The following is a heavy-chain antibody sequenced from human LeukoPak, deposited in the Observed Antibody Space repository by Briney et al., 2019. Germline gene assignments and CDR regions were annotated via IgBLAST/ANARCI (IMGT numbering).Heavy chain of an antibody. Sequence: GGSLRLSCAASGFTFSDYYMSWIRQAPGKGLGWVSYISSSGSTIYYADSVKGRFTISRDNAKNSLYLQMNSLRAEDTAVYYCARDYYGSGSYYNSNYYYYYMDVWGKGTTVTVSS. CDR1: GFTFSDYY. D-gene: IGHD3-10*01. J-gene: IGHJ6*03. CDR2: ISSSGSTI. CDR3: ARDYYGSGSYYNSNYYYYYMDV. V-gene: IGHV3-11*04.